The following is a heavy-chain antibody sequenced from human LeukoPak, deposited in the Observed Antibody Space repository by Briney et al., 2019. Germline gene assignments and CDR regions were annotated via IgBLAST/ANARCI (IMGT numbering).Heavy chain of an antibody. J-gene: IGHJ4*02. CDR2: TYYRSKWYN. CDR3: ARDVLGLELRPYYFDY. V-gene: IGHV6-1*01. D-gene: IGHD1-7*01. CDR1: GDSVSSNSAA. Sequence: SQTLSLTCAISGDSVSSNSAAWNWIRQSPSRGLEWLGRTYYRSKWYNDYAVSVKSRITINPDTYKNQFSLQLNSVTPEDTAVYYCARDVLGLELRPYYFDYWGQGTLVTVSS.